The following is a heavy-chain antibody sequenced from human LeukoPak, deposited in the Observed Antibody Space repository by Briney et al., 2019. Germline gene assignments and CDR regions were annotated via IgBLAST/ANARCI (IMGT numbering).Heavy chain of an antibody. Sequence: GGSLRLSCAASGFTLSSYEMNWVRQAPGKGLEWVAYITTSGAIMYYRDSVKGRFTISRDNAKNSLYLQMDSLRAEDTAVYYCAKDLLQDYDFWSGYYTGMDVWGKGTTVTVSS. CDR1: GFTLSSYE. J-gene: IGHJ6*03. V-gene: IGHV3-48*03. CDR3: AKDLLQDYDFWSGYYTGMDV. D-gene: IGHD3-3*01. CDR2: ITTSGAIM.